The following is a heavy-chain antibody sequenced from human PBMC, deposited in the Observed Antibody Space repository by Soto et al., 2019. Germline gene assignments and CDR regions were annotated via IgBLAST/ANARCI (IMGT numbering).Heavy chain of an antibody. J-gene: IGHJ4*02. V-gene: IGHV3-30*18. Sequence: QVQLVESGGGVVQSGRSLRLSCAASGFTFSSYGMHWVRQAPGKGLEWVAVISYDGSNKYYADSVKGRFTISRDNSKNTLYLQMNSLRAEDTAVYYCAKDQLVGATTWLGVFDYWGQGTLVTVSS. D-gene: IGHD1-26*01. CDR3: AKDQLVGATTWLGVFDY. CDR1: GFTFSSYG. CDR2: ISYDGSNK.